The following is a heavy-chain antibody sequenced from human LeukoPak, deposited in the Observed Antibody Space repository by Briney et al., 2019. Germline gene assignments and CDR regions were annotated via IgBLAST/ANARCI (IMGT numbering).Heavy chain of an antibody. CDR3: AKAPYGSGNTPDY. Sequence: PGGSLRLSCAASGFTFDDYTMHWVRQTPGKGLEWVSGISWNSGYIGYADSVKGRFTISRDNAKNSLYLQMNSLRAEDTALYYCAKAPYGSGNTPDYWGQGTLVTVSS. J-gene: IGHJ4*02. CDR1: GFTFDDYT. V-gene: IGHV3-9*01. D-gene: IGHD3-10*01. CDR2: ISWNSGYI.